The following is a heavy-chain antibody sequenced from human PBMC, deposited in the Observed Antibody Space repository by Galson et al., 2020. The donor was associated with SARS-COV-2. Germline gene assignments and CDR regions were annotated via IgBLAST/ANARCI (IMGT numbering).Heavy chain of an antibody. CDR2: INHSGST. J-gene: IGHJ4*02. V-gene: IGHV4-34*01. Sequence: SETLSLTCAVYGGSFSGYYWSWIRQPPGKGLEWIGEINHSGSTNYNPSLKSRVTISVDTSKNQFSLKLSSVTAADTAVYYCARYRLVARGYYFDYWGQGTLVTVSS. CDR1: GGSFSGYY. D-gene: IGHD6-6*01. CDR3: ARYRLVARGYYFDY.